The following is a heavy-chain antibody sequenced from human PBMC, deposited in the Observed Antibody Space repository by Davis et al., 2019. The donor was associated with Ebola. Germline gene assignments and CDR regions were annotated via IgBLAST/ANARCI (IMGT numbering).Heavy chain of an antibody. CDR3: AREKYSSSWYNFDY. CDR1: GFAFTNSW. CDR2: IDSDGSST. J-gene: IGHJ4*02. V-gene: IGHV3-74*03. Sequence: HTGGSLRLSCAASGFAFTNSWMHWVRQAPGKGLVWVSRIDSDGSSTSYADFVKGRFTISRDNAKNSLYLQMNSLRDEDTAVYYCAREKYSSSWYNFDYWGQGTLVTVSS. D-gene: IGHD6-13*01.